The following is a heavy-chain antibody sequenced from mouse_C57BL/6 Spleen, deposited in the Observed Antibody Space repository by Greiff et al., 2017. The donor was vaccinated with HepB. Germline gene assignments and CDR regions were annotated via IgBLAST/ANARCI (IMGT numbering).Heavy chain of an antibody. CDR1: GYAFSSSW. Sequence: QVTLKESGPELVKPGASVKISCKASGYAFSSSWMNWVKQRPGKGLEWIGRIYPGDGDTNYNGKFKGKATLTADKSSSTAYMQLSSLTSEDSAVYIWAREDYYGSVYAMDYWGQGTSVTVSS. V-gene: IGHV1-82*01. CDR3: AREDYYGSVYAMDY. CDR2: IYPGDGDT. J-gene: IGHJ4*01. D-gene: IGHD1-1*01.